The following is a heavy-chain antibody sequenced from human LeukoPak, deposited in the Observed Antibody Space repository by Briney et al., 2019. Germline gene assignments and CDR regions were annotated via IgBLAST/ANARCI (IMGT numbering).Heavy chain of an antibody. J-gene: IGHJ4*02. Sequence: PSETLSLTCTVSGGSISSSSYYWGWIPQPPGKGLGWIGSIYHSGSTYYNPSLKSRVTISVDTSKNQFSLKLSSVTAADTAVYYCAREGIAVAGKPGGDYWGQGTLVTVSS. V-gene: IGHV4-39*07. CDR3: AREGIAVAGKPGGDY. D-gene: IGHD6-19*01. CDR2: IYHSGST. CDR1: GGSISSSSYY.